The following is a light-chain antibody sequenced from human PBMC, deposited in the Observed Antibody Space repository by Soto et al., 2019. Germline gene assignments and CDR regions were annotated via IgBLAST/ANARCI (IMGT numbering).Light chain of an antibody. Sequence: QSVLTQPASVSGSPGESITISCTGTSSYVGGYNSVSWYQHHPGKAPKLIPYDVGDRPSGVSYRFSGSKSGNTASLTISGLQAADEADYFCSSFTSSMTNVFGSGTKVTVL. CDR3: SSFTSSMTNV. J-gene: IGLJ1*01. V-gene: IGLV2-14*03. CDR2: DVG. CDR1: SSYVGGYNS.